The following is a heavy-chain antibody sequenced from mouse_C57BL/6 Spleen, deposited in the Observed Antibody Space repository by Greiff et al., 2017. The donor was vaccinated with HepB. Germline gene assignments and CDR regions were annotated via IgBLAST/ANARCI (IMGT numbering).Heavy chain of an antibody. CDR3: ARGYDYLFAY. D-gene: IGHD2-4*01. Sequence: EVQLQESGPGMVKPSQSLSLTCTVTGYSITSGYDWHWIRHFPGNKLEWMGYISYSGSTNYNPSLKSRISITHDTSKNHFFLKLNSVTTEDTATYYCARGYDYLFAYWGQGTLVTVSA. CDR2: ISYSGST. V-gene: IGHV3-1*01. CDR1: GYSITSGYD. J-gene: IGHJ3*01.